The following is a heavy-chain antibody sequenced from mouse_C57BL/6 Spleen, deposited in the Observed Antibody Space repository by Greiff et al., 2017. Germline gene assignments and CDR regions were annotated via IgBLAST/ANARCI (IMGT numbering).Heavy chain of an antibody. D-gene: IGHD1-1*01. V-gene: IGHV2-3*01. J-gene: IGHJ3*01. CDR3: AKQNLYYYGPWFAY. CDR1: GFSLTSYG. Sequence: VQLQESGPGLVAPSQSLSITCTVSGFSLTSYGVSWVRQPPGQGLEWLGVIWGDGSTNYHSALISRLSISKDNSKSQVFLKLNSLQTDDTATYYCAKQNLYYYGPWFAYWGQGTLVTVSA. CDR2: IWGDGST.